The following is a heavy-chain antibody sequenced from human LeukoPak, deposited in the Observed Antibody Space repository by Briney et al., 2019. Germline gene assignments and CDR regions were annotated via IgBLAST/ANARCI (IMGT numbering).Heavy chain of an antibody. Sequence: ASVKVSCKASGYTFTGYYMHWVRQAPGQGLEWMGRINPNSGGTNYAQKFQGRVTMTRDTSISTAYMELSRLRSDDTAVHYCAQVLRYFDWLLSAWGQGTLVAVSS. CDR3: AQVLRYFDWLLSA. J-gene: IGHJ5*02. D-gene: IGHD3-9*01. CDR1: GYTFTGYY. CDR2: INPNSGGT. V-gene: IGHV1-2*06.